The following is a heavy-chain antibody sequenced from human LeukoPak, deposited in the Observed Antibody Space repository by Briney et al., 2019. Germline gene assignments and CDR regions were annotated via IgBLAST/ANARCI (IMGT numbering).Heavy chain of an antibody. D-gene: IGHD6-13*01. CDR1: GFTFSNYA. CDR3: AKYSIAAAGTFYYYGMDV. J-gene: IGHJ6*02. V-gene: IGHV3-23*01. Sequence: GGSLRLSCAASGFTFSNYAMTWVRQAPGKGKEWVSVIGGSGDKTYYADSVKGRFTISRDNSKNTLYLQMNSLRAEDMAVYYCAKYSIAAAGTFYYYGMDVWGQGTTVIVSS. CDR2: IGGSGDKT.